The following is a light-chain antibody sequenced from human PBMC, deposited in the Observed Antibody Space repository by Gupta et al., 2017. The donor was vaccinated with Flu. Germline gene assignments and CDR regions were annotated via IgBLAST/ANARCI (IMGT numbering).Light chain of an antibody. CDR1: ALPKQY. J-gene: IGLJ3*02. Sequence: SYAQTQPPPVPLSPAQTARITCSGDALPKQYAYWYQQKPGQAPVLVIYKDSERPSGIPERFSGSSSGTTVTLTISGVQAEDEADNYCQSADSSGTYRGVFGGGTKLTVL. CDR2: KDS. V-gene: IGLV3-25*02. CDR3: QSADSSGTYRGV.